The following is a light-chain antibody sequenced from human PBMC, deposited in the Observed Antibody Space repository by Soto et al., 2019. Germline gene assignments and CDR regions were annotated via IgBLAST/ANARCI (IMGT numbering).Light chain of an antibody. Sequence: QSVLTQSPSVSGAPGHRVTISCTGSTSNIGAGYDVYWYQQLPRTAPKLLMYGNSNRPSGVPERFSGSKSGTSASLAITGLQAEDEADYYCQSYDSSLSGAVFGGGTKGTVL. CDR3: QSYDSSLSGAV. J-gene: IGLJ2*01. CDR1: TSNIGAGYD. CDR2: GNS. V-gene: IGLV1-40*01.